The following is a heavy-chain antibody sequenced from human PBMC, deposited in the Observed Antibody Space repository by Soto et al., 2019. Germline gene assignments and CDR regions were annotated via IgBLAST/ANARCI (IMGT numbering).Heavy chain of an antibody. D-gene: IGHD3-22*01. J-gene: IGHJ4*01. CDR1: GGSISSSSYY. CDR3: SRHRYYYDSSGYYQRYFDD. Sequence: PSETLSLTCTVSGGSISSSSYYWGWIRQPPGKGLEWIGSIYYSGSTYYNPSLKSRVTISVDTSKNQFSLKRSSVTAADTAVYYCSRHRYYYDSSGYYQRYFDDWGQGTMVTVSS. V-gene: IGHV4-39*01. CDR2: IYYSGST.